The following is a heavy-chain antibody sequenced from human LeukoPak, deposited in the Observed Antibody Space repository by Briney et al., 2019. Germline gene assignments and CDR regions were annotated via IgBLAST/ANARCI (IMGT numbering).Heavy chain of an antibody. Sequence: AGGSLRLSCAASGFTLSSYWMSWVRQAPGKGLEWVANIKQDGSEKNYVDSVRGRFTISRDNTKNSLYLQMNSLRAEDTAVYYCARDWNWGFAYWGQGTLVTVSS. CDR2: IKQDGSEK. CDR3: ARDWNWGFAY. J-gene: IGHJ4*02. V-gene: IGHV3-7*05. CDR1: GFTLSSYW. D-gene: IGHD7-27*01.